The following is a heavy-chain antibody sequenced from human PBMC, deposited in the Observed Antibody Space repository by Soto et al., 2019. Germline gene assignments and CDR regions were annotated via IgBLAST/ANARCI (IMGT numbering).Heavy chain of an antibody. CDR1: GFSFSDYY. CDR2: ISTSGSTL. D-gene: IGHD1-1*01. J-gene: IGHJ2*01. CDR3: VRISVRPRAIRTAPGRWYFDL. V-gene: IGHV3-11*01. Sequence: QVQLVESGGGLVKPGGSLRLSCAASGFSFSDYYMSWIRQAPGKGLEWISYISTSGSTLFYADSVKGRFTISRDNARNSLYLQISSLSAEDTAVYYCVRISVRPRAIRTAPGRWYFDLWGRGALATVSS.